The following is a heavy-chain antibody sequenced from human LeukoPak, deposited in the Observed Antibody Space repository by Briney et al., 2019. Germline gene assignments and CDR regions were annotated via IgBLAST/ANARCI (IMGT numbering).Heavy chain of an antibody. CDR3: ARVRTMIVASPQYYGMDV. Sequence: SVKVSCKASGGTFSIYAISWVRQAPGQGLEWMGGIIPIFGTANYAQKFQGRVTITADESTSTAYMELSSLRSEDTAVYYCARVRTMIVASPQYYGMDVWGQGTTVTVS. V-gene: IGHV1-69*13. D-gene: IGHD3-22*01. CDR1: GGTFSIYA. CDR2: IIPIFGTA. J-gene: IGHJ6*02.